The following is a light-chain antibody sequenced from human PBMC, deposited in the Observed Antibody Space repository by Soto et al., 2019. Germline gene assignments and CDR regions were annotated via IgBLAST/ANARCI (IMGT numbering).Light chain of an antibody. CDR3: QSYDSSLSAHYV. V-gene: IGLV1-40*01. CDR1: SSNIGATYD. CDR2: GNS. J-gene: IGLJ1*01. Sequence: QSVLTQPPSVFGAPGQRVTSSCTGSSSNIGATYDVQWYQQLPGTAPKLLIYGNSNRPSGVPDRFSGSKSGTSASLAITGLQADDEADYYCQSYDSSLSAHYVFGTRTKVPV.